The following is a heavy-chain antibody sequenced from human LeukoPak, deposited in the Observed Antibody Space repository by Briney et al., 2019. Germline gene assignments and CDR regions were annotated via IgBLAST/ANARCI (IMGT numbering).Heavy chain of an antibody. J-gene: IGHJ5*02. V-gene: IGHV4-31*03. Sequence: SETLSLTCTVSGGSISSGGYYWSWIRQHPGKGLEWIGYIYYSGSTYYNPSLKSRVTISVDTSKNQFSLKLSSVTAADTAVYYCARDRSSWTFDPWGQGTLVTVSS. D-gene: IGHD6-13*01. CDR1: GGSISSGGYY. CDR3: ARDRSSWTFDP. CDR2: IYYSGST.